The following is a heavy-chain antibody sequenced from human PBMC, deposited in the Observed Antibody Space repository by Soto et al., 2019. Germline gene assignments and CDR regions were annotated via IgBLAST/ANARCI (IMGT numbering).Heavy chain of an antibody. J-gene: IGHJ4*02. D-gene: IGHD3-10*01. CDR3: ARGSTDSYPGSRIFDF. V-gene: IGHV3-23*01. CDR2: LSGSGGTT. CDR1: GFTFSSYA. Sequence: GGSLRLSCAASGFTFSSYAMSWVRQAPGKGLEWVSGLSGSGGTTYYADSVKGRFTISRDNSKNTLYLQMSSLRAEDSAVYYCARGSTDSYPGSRIFDFWGRGTLVTVSS.